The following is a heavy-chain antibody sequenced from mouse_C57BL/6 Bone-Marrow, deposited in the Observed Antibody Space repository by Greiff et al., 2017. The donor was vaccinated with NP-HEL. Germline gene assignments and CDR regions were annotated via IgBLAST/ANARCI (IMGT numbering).Heavy chain of an antibody. V-gene: IGHV2-5*01. Sequence: VQLQQSGPGLVQPSQSLSITCTVSGFSLTSYGVHWVRQSPGKGLEWLGVIWRGGSTDYNAAFMSRLSITKDNSKSQVFFKMNSLQADDTAIYYCAKKGIYYYGSRHYYAMDYWGQGTSVTVSS. CDR3: AKKGIYYYGSRHYYAMDY. J-gene: IGHJ4*01. CDR1: GFSLTSYG. CDR2: IWRGGST. D-gene: IGHD1-1*01.